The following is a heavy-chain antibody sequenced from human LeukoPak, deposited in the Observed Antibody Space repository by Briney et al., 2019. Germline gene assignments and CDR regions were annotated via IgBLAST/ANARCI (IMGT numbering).Heavy chain of an antibody. V-gene: IGHV3-7*01. Sequence: GGSLRLSCAASGFTFSHYWMSWVRQAPGKGLEWVANIKQDESEINYVDSVKGRFTISRDNAKNSLYLQMSSLRVEDTAVYYCARDLKPSYFDYWGQGALVTVSS. CDR3: ARDLKPSYFDY. CDR1: GFTFSHYW. CDR2: IKQDESEI. J-gene: IGHJ4*02.